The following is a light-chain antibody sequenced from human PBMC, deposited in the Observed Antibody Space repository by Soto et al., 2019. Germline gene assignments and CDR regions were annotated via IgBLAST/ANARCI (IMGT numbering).Light chain of an antibody. J-gene: IGLJ3*02. Sequence: QSVLTQPPSVSGAPGQKVIISCTGSTSNIGAGYDVHWYQQLPGTAPKLLIYSNSNRPSGVPDRLSGSKSGTSASLAITGLQVEDEADYYCQSYDSSLSAAVFGEGTKLTVL. CDR1: TSNIGAGYD. CDR2: SNS. CDR3: QSYDSSLSAAV. V-gene: IGLV1-40*01.